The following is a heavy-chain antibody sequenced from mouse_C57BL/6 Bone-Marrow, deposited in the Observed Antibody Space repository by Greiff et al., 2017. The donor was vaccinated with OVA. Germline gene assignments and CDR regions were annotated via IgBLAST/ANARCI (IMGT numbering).Heavy chain of an antibody. CDR1: GYAFSSYW. Sequence: QVQLQQSGAELVKPGASVKISCKASGYAFSSYWMNWVKQRLGKGLEWIGQIYPGDGDTNYNGKFKGKATLTADKSSSTAYMQLSSLTSEDSAVYFCAREGYYAYWYFDVWGTGTTVTVSS. CDR2: IYPGDGDT. V-gene: IGHV1-80*01. J-gene: IGHJ1*03. CDR3: AREGYYAYWYFDV. D-gene: IGHD2-3*01.